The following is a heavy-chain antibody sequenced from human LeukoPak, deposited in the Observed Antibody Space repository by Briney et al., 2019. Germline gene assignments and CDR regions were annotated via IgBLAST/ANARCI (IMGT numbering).Heavy chain of an antibody. V-gene: IGHV3-48*01. CDR3: AKSLEWQNPLSFDY. CDR1: GFTFSSYS. CDR2: ISSSSSTI. J-gene: IGHJ4*02. D-gene: IGHD3-3*01. Sequence: GGSLRLSCAASGFTFSSYSMNWVRQAPGKGLEWVSYISSSSSTIYYADSVKGRFTISRDNSKNTLYLQMNSLRAEDTAVYYCAKSLEWQNPLSFDYWGQGTLVTVSS.